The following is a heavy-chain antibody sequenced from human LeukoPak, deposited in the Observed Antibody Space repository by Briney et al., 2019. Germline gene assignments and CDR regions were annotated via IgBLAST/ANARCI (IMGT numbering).Heavy chain of an antibody. J-gene: IGHJ6*02. CDR3: ARLDSSGYYGQYYYYYYGMDV. CDR2: IYPGDSDT. V-gene: IGHV5-51*01. CDR1: GYSFTSYW. D-gene: IGHD3-22*01. Sequence: GESLKISCKGSGYSFTSYWIGWVRQMPGKGLEWMGIIYPGDSDTRYSPSFQGQVTISADKSISTAYLQWSSLKASDTAMYYCARLDSSGYYGQYYYYYYGMDVWGQGTTVTVSS.